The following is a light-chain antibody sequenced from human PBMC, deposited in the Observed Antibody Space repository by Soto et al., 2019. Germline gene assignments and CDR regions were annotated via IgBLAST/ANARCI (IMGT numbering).Light chain of an antibody. CDR3: QQYGSSGT. CDR1: QSVTGSY. Sequence: EIVFTQSPCTLSLSPGERATLSCRASQSVTGSYLAWYQQKPGQAPRLLIYGASNRATGIPDRFSGSGSGTDFTHTISRLEPEDFAVYYCQQYGSSGTFGQGTKVDIK. J-gene: IGKJ1*01. CDR2: GAS. V-gene: IGKV3-20*01.